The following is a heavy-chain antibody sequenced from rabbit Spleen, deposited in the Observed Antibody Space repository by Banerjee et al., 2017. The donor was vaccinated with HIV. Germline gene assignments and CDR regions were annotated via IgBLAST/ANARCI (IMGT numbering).Heavy chain of an antibody. Sequence: QEQLVESGGGLVQPGASLTLTSTASGFDFSNYNFMCWVCQAPGKGLEWIACIDSGSRDFTYSASWAQGRFTISKTSSTTVTLQMTSLTVADTATYFCARDTGSSFSTYGMDLWGPGTLVTVS. J-gene: IGHJ6*01. CDR1: GFDFSNYNF. V-gene: IGHV1S45*01. CDR3: ARDTGSSFSTYGMDL. D-gene: IGHD8-1*01. CDR2: IDSGSRDFT.